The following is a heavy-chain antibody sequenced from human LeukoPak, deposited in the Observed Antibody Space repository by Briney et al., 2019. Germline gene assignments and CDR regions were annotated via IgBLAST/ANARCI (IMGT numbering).Heavy chain of an antibody. Sequence: GGSLRLSCAASGFTFSSYSMNWVRQAPGKGLEWVSSISSSSSYIYYADSVKGRFTISRDNAKNSLYLQMNSLRAEDTAVYYCARERYSSGWYPGGVDAFDIWGQGTMVTVSS. V-gene: IGHV3-21*01. CDR3: ARERYSSGWYPGGVDAFDI. CDR2: ISSSSSYI. CDR1: GFTFSSYS. D-gene: IGHD6-19*01. J-gene: IGHJ3*02.